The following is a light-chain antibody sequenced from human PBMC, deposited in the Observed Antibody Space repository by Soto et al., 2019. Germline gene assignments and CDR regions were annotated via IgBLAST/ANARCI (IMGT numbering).Light chain of an antibody. CDR1: QSVSSGY. V-gene: IGKV3-20*01. CDR2: GVS. CDR3: HQYGASPWT. Sequence: EVVLTQSPGTLSLSPGERATLSCRASQSVSSGYLAWYQQRPGQAPRLLIYGVSTRATGTPDRFSASGSATEFTLNINRLEPEDFAVYYCHQYGASPWTFGQGTKVDIK. J-gene: IGKJ1*01.